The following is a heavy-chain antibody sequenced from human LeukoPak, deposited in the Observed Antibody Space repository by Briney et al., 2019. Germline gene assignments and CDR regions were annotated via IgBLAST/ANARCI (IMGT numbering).Heavy chain of an antibody. CDR3: ARSFGSGISYSDYYYMDV. CDR1: GFTFSASG. D-gene: IGHD3-10*01. CDR2: ITNSGDST. Sequence: GGTLRLSCAASGFTFSASGMSWVRQAPGKGLQWVSGITNSGDSTHYADSVKGRFTVSRDNSKNTLYLQMNSLRAEDTAVYYCARSFGSGISYSDYYYMDVWGKGTTVTIPS. V-gene: IGHV3-23*01. J-gene: IGHJ6*03.